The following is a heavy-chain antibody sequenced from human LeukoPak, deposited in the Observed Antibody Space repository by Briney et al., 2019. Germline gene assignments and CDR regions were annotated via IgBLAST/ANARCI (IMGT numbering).Heavy chain of an antibody. CDR2: IWYDGSNK. D-gene: IGHD5-12*01. V-gene: IGHV3-33*01. CDR3: ARASWPLRFFDY. J-gene: IGHJ4*02. Sequence: GGSLRLSCAASGFTFSSYGMHWVRQAPGKGLEWVAVIWYDGSNKYYADSVKGRFTISRDNSKNTLYLQMNSLRAEDTAVYYCARASWPLRFFDYWGQGTLVTVSS. CDR1: GFTFSSYG.